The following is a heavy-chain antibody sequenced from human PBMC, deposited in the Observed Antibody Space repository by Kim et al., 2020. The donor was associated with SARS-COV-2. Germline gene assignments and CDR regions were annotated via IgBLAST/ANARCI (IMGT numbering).Heavy chain of an antibody. CDR2: ISTSGTTI. CDR3: ARFPKNSGTYWFDP. V-gene: IGHV3-48*03. Sequence: GGSLRLSCVGSGFTFSGHEMNWVRQAPGKGLEWVSYISTSGTTIYFADSVKGRFTISRDNAKNSLYLQMNSLRAEDTAVYYCARFPKNSGTYWFDPWGQGTLVTVSS. J-gene: IGHJ5*02. D-gene: IGHD1-26*01. CDR1: GFTFSGHE.